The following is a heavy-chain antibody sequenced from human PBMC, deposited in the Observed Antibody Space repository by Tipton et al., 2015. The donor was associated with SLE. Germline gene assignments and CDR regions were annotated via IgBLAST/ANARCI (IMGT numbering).Heavy chain of an antibody. Sequence: TLSLTCTVSGGSINNSYYYWAWIRQPPGKGLEWIGSIYYSGSTFKNPSLKSRVTISAVTSKNQFSLRVSSVTAADTAVYYCGRAGTGTAWCTFDIWGPGRMVTVSS. CDR2: IYYSGST. D-gene: IGHD1-14*01. CDR1: GGSINNSYYY. V-gene: IGHV4-39*07. J-gene: IGHJ3*02. CDR3: GRAGTGTAWCTFDI.